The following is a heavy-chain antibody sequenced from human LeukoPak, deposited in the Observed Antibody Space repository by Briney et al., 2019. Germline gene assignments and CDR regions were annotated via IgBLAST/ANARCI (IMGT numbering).Heavy chain of an antibody. D-gene: IGHD3-22*01. Sequence: GGSLRLSCAASGFTFSSYGMHWVRQAPGKGLEWVAFIRYDGSNKYYADSVKGRFTISRDNSKNTLYLQMNSLRAEDTAVYYCANRAGGYYYDSSGLLYWGQGTLVTVSS. V-gene: IGHV3-30*02. CDR2: IRYDGSNK. CDR3: ANRAGGYYYDSSGLLY. CDR1: GFTFSSYG. J-gene: IGHJ4*02.